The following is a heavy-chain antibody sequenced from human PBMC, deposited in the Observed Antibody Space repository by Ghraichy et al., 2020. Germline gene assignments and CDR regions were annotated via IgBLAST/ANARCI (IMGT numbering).Heavy chain of an antibody. CDR1: GGSFSGYY. V-gene: IGHV4-34*01. CDR3: ARGGDTSYYYGMDV. J-gene: IGHJ6*02. Sequence: SETLSLTCAVYGGSFSGYYWSWIRQPPGKGLEWIGEINHSGSTNYNPSLKSRVTISVDTSKNQFSLKLSSVTAADTAVYYCARGGDTSYYYGMDVWGQGTTVTVSS. CDR2: INHSGST. D-gene: IGHD3-10*01.